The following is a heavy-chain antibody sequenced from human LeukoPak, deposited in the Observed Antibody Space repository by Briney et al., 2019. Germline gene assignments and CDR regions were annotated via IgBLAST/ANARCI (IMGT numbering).Heavy chain of an antibody. CDR3: AREPVTAIFDY. CDR2: IYYSGST. J-gene: IGHJ4*02. V-gene: IGHV4-59*12. CDR1: GGSISSYY. D-gene: IGHD2-21*02. Sequence: SETLSLTCTVSGGSISSYYWSWIRQPPGKGLEWIGYIYYSGSTNYNPSLQSRVTISVDTSKNQFSLKLSSVTAADTAVYYCAREPVTAIFDYWGQGTLVTVSS.